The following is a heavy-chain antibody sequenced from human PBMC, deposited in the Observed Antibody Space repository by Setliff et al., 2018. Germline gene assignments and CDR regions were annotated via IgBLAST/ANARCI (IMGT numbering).Heavy chain of an antibody. CDR1: GYSISSGYY. CDR3: ARGFWSGYPDY. V-gene: IGHV4-38-2*01. D-gene: IGHD3-3*01. J-gene: IGHJ4*02. Sequence: SETLSLTCAVSGYSISSGYYWGWIRQPPGKGLEWIGEINHSGSTNYNPSLKSRVTISVDTSKNQFSLKLSSVTAADTAVYYCARGFWSGYPDYWGQGTLVTVSS. CDR2: INHSGST.